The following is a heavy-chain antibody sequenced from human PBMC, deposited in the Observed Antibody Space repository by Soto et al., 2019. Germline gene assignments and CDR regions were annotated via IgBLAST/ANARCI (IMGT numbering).Heavy chain of an antibody. V-gene: IGHV4-4*02. CDR1: GGSISSSNW. J-gene: IGHJ6*02. CDR3: ARVRMQLVGWDYYYYGMDV. D-gene: IGHD6-6*01. Sequence: SEPLSLTCAVSGGSISSSNWWSWVRQPPGKGLEWIGEIYHSGSTNYNPSLKSRVTISVDKSKNQFSLKLSSVTAADTAVYYCARVRMQLVGWDYYYYGMDVWGQGTTVTVSS. CDR2: IYHSGST.